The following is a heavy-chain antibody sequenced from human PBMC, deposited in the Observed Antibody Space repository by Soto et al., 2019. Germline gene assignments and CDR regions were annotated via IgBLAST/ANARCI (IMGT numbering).Heavy chain of an antibody. V-gene: IGHV1-3*01. CDR3: ARSETDSSSCDY. D-gene: IGHD2-21*02. Sequence: GASVKVSCKASGYTFTRNAIHWVRQAPGQRLEWIGKIDAGNGNTKYSEKFQGRVTITRDTSASAAYMELSTLRSEDTSIYFCARSETDSSSCDYWGQGPLVTVSP. CDR1: GYTFTRNA. J-gene: IGHJ4*02. CDR2: IDAGNGNT.